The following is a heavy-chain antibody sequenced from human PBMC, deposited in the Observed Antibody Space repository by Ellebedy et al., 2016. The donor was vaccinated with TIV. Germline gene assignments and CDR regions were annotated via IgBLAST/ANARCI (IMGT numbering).Heavy chain of an antibody. Sequence: GESLKISCAASGFIFNSHGMHWVRPAPGKGLEWVAVISGHGLTTYYADSVKGRFTISRDNSKNILYLQMNSLRAEDTAVYFCTREGAVRGAPAYLAYDFWGQGTLVTVSS. D-gene: IGHD2/OR15-2a*01. CDR2: ISGHGLTT. V-gene: IGHV3-30*03. CDR1: GFIFNSHG. J-gene: IGHJ4*02. CDR3: TREGAVRGAPAYLAYDF.